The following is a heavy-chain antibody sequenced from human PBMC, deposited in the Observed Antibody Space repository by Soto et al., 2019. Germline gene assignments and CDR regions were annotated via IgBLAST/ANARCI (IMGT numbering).Heavy chain of an antibody. CDR1: GYTFTSYG. CDR3: ARGVVPAAILNWSDP. Sequence: QVQLVQSGAEVKKPGASVKVSCKASGYTFTSYGISWVRQDPGQGLEWMGWISAYNGNTNYAQKLQGIVTMTTDPSTSIACMELRSLSSYATAVYYGARGVVPAAILNWSDPWGQGSLGTVSS. J-gene: IGHJ5*02. CDR2: ISAYNGNT. D-gene: IGHD2-2*01. V-gene: IGHV1-18*04.